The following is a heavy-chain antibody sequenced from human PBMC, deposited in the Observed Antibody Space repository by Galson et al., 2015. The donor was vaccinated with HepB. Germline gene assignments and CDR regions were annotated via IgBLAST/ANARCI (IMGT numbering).Heavy chain of an antibody. J-gene: IGHJ4*02. CDR3: ARDSGIAAGNDY. Sequence: SVKVSCKASGYDITAYAIHWVRQAPGQGLEWMGWINAGKLSTKYSQRFQDRVTFTRDTFANTVYMELASLRSEDTAVYYCARDSGIAAGNDYWGQGSPVSVSS. CDR1: GYDITAYA. CDR2: INAGKLST. D-gene: IGHD6-13*01. V-gene: IGHV1-3*01.